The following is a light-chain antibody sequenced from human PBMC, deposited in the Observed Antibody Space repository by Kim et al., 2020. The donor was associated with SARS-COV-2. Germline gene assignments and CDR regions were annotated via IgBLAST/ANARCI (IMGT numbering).Light chain of an antibody. V-gene: IGLV10-54*04. CDR2: RNN. CDR3: SAWDSSLNVWV. Sequence: QAGLTQPPSVSKGLGQTATLTCTGNNNNVGNQGAAWLQQHQGHPPKLLSYRNNNRPSGISERFSASWSGDTASLTITGLQPEDETDYYCSAWDSSLNVWVFGGGTQLTVL. CDR1: NNNVGNQG. J-gene: IGLJ3*02.